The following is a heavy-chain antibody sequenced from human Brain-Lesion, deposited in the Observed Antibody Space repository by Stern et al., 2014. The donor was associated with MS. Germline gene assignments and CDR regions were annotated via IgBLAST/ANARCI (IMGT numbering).Heavy chain of an antibody. Sequence: VQLVESGPGLVKPSETLSLTCTVAGGSVSSTSYAWAWIRQPPGKGLEWIGTIYYSGNTYYSPSLKSRLTLSLDTSKNQLSLQLRSVTAADTAVYYCAGEEDIRYCSGGSCTGNWFDPWGQGTLVTVSS. V-gene: IGHV4-39*01. CDR3: AGEEDIRYCSGGSCTGNWFDP. CDR1: GGSVSSTSYA. J-gene: IGHJ5*02. CDR2: IYYSGNT. D-gene: IGHD2-15*01.